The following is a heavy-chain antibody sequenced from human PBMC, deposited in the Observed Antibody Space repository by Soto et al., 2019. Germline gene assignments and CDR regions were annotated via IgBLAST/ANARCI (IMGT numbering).Heavy chain of an antibody. J-gene: IGHJ4*02. CDR2: IFYTGST. V-gene: IGHV4-61*01. D-gene: IGHD1-1*01. CDR3: ARLGGLTEFSGPWYKLEQ. CDR1: GGSVTSGTYY. Sequence: SETLSLTCTVSGGSVTSGTYYWSWIRQPSGKGLEWIGYIFYTGSTNYNPSLKSRVTIAIDTSKNQFSLKLSSVTAADTALYYCARLGGLTEFSGPWYKLEQWGRGILVTVSS.